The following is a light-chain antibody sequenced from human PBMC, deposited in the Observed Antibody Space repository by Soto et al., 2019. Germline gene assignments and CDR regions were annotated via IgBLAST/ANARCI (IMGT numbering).Light chain of an antibody. J-gene: IGLJ1*01. CDR2: EDN. CDR1: SSDVGSYNL. Sequence: QSALTQPASVSGSPGQSITISCTETSSDVGSYNLVSWYQHHPGKAPKLMIYEDNKRPSGVSNRFSGSKSGNTASLTISGLQAEDEADYYCRSYAGSNTYVFGTGTKVTVL. CDR3: RSYAGSNTYV. V-gene: IGLV2-23*01.